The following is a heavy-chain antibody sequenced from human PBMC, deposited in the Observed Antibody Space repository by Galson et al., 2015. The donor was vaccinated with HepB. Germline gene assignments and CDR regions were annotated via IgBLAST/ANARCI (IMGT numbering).Heavy chain of an antibody. D-gene: IGHD2-15*01. J-gene: IGHJ4*02. CDR1: GLTFNNFA. CDR2: MSGSGFTI. V-gene: IGHV3-23*01. Sequence: SLRLSCAASGLTFNNFALSWVRQAPGKGLECVSTMSGSGFTIYYADSVKGRFTISRDSSKSTLYLQMNNQGVEDTAVYYCAKPAHGGWGQGTLVTVSS. CDR3: AKPAHGG.